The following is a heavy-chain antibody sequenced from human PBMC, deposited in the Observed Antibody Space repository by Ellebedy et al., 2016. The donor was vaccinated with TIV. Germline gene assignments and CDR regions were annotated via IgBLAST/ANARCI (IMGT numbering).Heavy chain of an antibody. J-gene: IGHJ4*02. CDR1: GFTFTSYA. Sequence: GESLKISCTVSGFTFTSYAMHWVRQAPGKGLEWVAVMSADGFNKYYADSVKGRFTISRDNSKNTLSLQVNSLRAEDTAVYYCANFPVRWRRDVYNFDYWGQGTLVTVSS. D-gene: IGHD5-24*01. V-gene: IGHV3-30*18. CDR2: MSADGFNK. CDR3: ANFPVRWRRDVYNFDY.